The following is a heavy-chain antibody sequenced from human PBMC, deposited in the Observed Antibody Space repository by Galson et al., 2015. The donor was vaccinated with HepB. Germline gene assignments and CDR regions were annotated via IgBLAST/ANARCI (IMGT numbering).Heavy chain of an antibody. D-gene: IGHD3-22*01. CDR3: GRCGGGTMISMWIFEYY. Sequence: SLRLSCAASGFTFSYYAMSWVRQTPGKGLEWVATISGSGGSTYYADSVKGRFTVSRDNSKNTLYLQMHSLRAEATAVYYCGRCGGGTMISMWIFEYYWGRGTRVSVSS. CDR1: GFTFSYYA. J-gene: IGHJ4*02. V-gene: IGHV3-23*01. CDR2: ISGSGGST.